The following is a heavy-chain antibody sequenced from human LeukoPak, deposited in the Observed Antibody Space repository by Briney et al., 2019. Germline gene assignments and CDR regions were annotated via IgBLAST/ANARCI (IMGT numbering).Heavy chain of an antibody. V-gene: IGHV4-59*01. CDR2: IYYSGST. Sequence: SETLSLTCTVSGGSISSYYWSWIRQPPGKGLEWIGYIYYSGSTNYNPSPKSRVTISVDTSKNQFSLKLSSVTAADTAVYYCARSDGYSGYDFMIYYYYGTDVWGQGTTVTVSS. CDR3: ARSDGYSGYDFMIYYYYGTDV. CDR1: GGSISSYY. J-gene: IGHJ6*02. D-gene: IGHD5-12*01.